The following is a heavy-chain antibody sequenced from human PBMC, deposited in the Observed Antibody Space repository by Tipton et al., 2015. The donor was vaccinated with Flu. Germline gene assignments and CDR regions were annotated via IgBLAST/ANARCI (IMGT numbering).Heavy chain of an antibody. D-gene: IGHD3-3*01. CDR1: GGSISSYY. CDR2: IYYSGST. CDR3: ARQTTIFGVVRLYWYFDL. J-gene: IGHJ2*01. V-gene: IGHV4-59*08. Sequence: LRLSCTVSGGSISSYYWSWIRQPPGKGLEWIGYIYYSGSTNYNPSLKSRVTISVDTSKNQFSLKLSSVTAADTAVYYCARQTTIFGVVRLYWYFDLWGRGTLVTVSS.